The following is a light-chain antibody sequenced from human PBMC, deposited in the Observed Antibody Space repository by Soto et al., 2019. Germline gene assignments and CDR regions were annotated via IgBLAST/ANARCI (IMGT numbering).Light chain of an antibody. CDR2: DVN. CDR1: SSDVGGYNY. Sequence: QSALTQPASVSGSPGQSITISCTGTSSDVGGYNYVSWYQQHPGKAPKLMIYDVNTRPSGVSNRFSGSKSGNTASLTISGLQAEDEADYYCSSYTSSISVGGGTQLTVL. J-gene: IGLJ2*01. V-gene: IGLV2-14*01. CDR3: SSYTSSIS.